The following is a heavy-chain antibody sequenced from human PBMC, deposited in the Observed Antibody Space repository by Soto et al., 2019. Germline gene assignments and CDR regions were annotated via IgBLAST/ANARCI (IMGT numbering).Heavy chain of an antibody. Sequence: GGSLRLSCTASGFTFGDYAMSWFRQAPGKGLEWVGFIRSKAYGGTTEYAASVKGRFTISRDDSKSIAYLQMNSLKTEDTAVYYCTRDTPYSSSWFFDYWGQGTLVTVSS. CDR3: TRDTPYSSSWFFDY. D-gene: IGHD6-13*01. J-gene: IGHJ4*02. CDR1: GFTFGDYA. CDR2: IRSKAYGGTT. V-gene: IGHV3-49*03.